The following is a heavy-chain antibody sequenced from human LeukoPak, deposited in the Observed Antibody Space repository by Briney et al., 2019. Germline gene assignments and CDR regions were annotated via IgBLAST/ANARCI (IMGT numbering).Heavy chain of an antibody. V-gene: IGHV4-30-2*01. CDR2: IYHSGST. J-gene: IGHJ2*01. Sequence: SQTLSLTCAVSGGSISSGGYSWSWIRQPPGKGLEWIGYIYHSGSTYYNPSLKSRVTISVDRSKNQFSLKLSSVTAADTAVYYCARTYCSGGSCYLPRYWYIDLWGRGTLVTVSS. CDR1: GGSISSGGYS. CDR3: ARTYCSGGSCYLPRYWYIDL. D-gene: IGHD2-15*01.